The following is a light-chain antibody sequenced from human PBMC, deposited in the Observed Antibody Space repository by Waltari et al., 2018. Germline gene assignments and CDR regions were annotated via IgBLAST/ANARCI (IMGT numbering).Light chain of an antibody. Sequence: QSVLTQPPSASGTPGQRVTISCSGSSSHIGRNTVNWYQQLPGTAPKLLIYSNNQRPSGVSSRFSGSKSGTSASLAIRGLQSEDEADYYCAAWDDSLNGVVFGGGTKLTVL. V-gene: IGLV1-44*01. CDR2: SNN. CDR1: SSHIGRNT. J-gene: IGLJ2*01. CDR3: AAWDDSLNGVV.